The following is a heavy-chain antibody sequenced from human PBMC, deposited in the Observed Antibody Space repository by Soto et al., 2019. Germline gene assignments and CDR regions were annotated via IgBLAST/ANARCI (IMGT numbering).Heavy chain of an antibody. CDR1: GVALSNHF. J-gene: IGHJ4*02. CDR2: ITPILGIP. D-gene: IGHD4-17*01. Sequence: QVQLVQSGAEVRKPGSSVKVSCTTSGVALSNHFISWVRLAPGQGLEWMGRITPILGIPNYSQNFQGRLRRTADRSTKSVYMELSSLRSDYSAVYYCERGGPVDYGDYYFWGQGTLVTVSS. V-gene: IGHV1-69*02. CDR3: ERGGPVDYGDYYF.